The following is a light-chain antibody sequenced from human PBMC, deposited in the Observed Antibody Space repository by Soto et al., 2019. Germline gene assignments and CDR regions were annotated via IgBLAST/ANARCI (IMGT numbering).Light chain of an antibody. Sequence: ETVMTQSPGTLSVSPGETVTVSCRASQSVSSNLAWYQQKPGQAPRLLIYATSTRATGIPARFSGSGSGTDFTLTISSLQFEDFGVYYCQQYNNLYTFGQGTKLEIK. CDR2: ATS. V-gene: IGKV3-15*01. CDR3: QQYNNLYT. J-gene: IGKJ2*01. CDR1: QSVSSN.